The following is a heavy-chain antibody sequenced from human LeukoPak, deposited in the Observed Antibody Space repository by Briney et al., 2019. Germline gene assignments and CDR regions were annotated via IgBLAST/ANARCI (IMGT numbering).Heavy chain of an antibody. V-gene: IGHV1-8*03. CDR2: MNPNSGNT. Sequence: GASVKVSCKASGYTFTSYDINWVRQATGQGLEWMGWMNPNSGNTGYAQKFQGRVTITRDTSASTAYMELSSLRSEDTAVYYCARGFQDTPDYWGQGTLVTVSS. CDR1: GYTFTSYD. D-gene: IGHD2-15*01. CDR3: ARGFQDTPDY. J-gene: IGHJ4*02.